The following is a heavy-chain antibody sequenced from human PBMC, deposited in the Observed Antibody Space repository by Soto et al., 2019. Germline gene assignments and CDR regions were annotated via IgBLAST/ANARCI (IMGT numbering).Heavy chain of an antibody. Sequence: QVQLVESGGGVVQPGRSLRLSCAASGFTFSSYGMHWVRQAPGKGLEWVAVISYDGSNKYYADSVKGRFTISRDNSKNTRYLQMNSLRAEDTAVYYCAKEMPIFYSNYGSGAFDIWGQGTMVTVSS. CDR2: ISYDGSNK. V-gene: IGHV3-30*18. CDR3: AKEMPIFYSNYGSGAFDI. CDR1: GFTFSSYG. J-gene: IGHJ3*02. D-gene: IGHD4-4*01.